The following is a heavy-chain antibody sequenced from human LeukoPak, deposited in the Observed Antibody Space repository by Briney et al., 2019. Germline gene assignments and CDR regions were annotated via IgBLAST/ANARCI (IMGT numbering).Heavy chain of an antibody. J-gene: IGHJ4*02. CDR1: GFTFSRYW. CDR3: AREYRSSLDY. CDR2: VSGDGSNT. D-gene: IGHD2-2*01. Sequence: PGGSLRLSCAASGFTFSRYWMHWARQVPGKGLVWVSRVSGDGSNTTYADSGTGRFTISRDNAKNTLYLEMNSLSAEDTAIYYCAREYRSSLDYWGQGTLVTVSS. V-gene: IGHV3-74*01.